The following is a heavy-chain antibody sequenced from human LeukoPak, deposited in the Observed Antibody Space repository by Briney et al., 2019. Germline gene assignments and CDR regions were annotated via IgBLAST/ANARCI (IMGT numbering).Heavy chain of an antibody. CDR3: ARDPSSVTLYFFDY. Sequence: ASVKISCKTSGYTFRGNYIHWLRQAPGQGLEWMGWIDANNGDTKSAQKFQGRVTMSRDTSISTAYMDLSSLSPDDAAVYYCARDPSSVTLYFFDYWGQGTLVTVSS. CDR1: GYTFRGNY. CDR2: IDANNGDT. V-gene: IGHV1-2*02. D-gene: IGHD4-11*01. J-gene: IGHJ4*02.